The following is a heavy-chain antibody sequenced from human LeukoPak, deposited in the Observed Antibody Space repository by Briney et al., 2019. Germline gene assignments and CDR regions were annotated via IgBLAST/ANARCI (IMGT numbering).Heavy chain of an antibody. D-gene: IGHD3-3*01. CDR1: GFTFSSYG. J-gene: IGHJ5*02. V-gene: IGHV3-33*06. Sequence: PGGSLRLSCAASGFTFSSYGMHWVRQAPGKGLEWVAVIWYDGSNKYYADSVKGRFTISRDDSKNTLYLQMNSLRAEDTAVYYCAKGDRWEWLPHWFDPWGQGTLVTVSS. CDR2: IWYDGSNK. CDR3: AKGDRWEWLPHWFDP.